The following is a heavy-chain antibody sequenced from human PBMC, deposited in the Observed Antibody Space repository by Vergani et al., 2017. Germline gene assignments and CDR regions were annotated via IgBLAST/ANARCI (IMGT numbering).Heavy chain of an antibody. CDR3: ARLYGRDSSGSKYFYY. J-gene: IGHJ4*02. CDR2: IHPADSDT. V-gene: IGHV5-51*01. Sequence: EVQLVQSGAEVEKPGESLKISCQISGYSFTNYWIGWVRQIPGKGLEWMGIIHPADSDTRYSPSFQGQVTISVDKSISTAYLQRSSLTASDSAMYYCARLYGRDSSGSKYFYYWGQGTLVTVSS. CDR1: GYSFTNYW. D-gene: IGHD3-22*01.